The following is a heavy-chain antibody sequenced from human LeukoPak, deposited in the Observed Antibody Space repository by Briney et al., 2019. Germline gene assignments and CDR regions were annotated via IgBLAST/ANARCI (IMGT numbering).Heavy chain of an antibody. J-gene: IGHJ4*02. V-gene: IGHV5-51*01. Sequence: GESLKISCKVSGYSFATYWIGWVRQMPGKGLEWMGIIYPDDSDTRYSPSFQGQVTISADKSISTAYLQWSSLKASDTAMYYCATPYPREYCSSTTCYFNYWGQGTLVIVSS. D-gene: IGHD2-2*01. CDR2: IYPDDSDT. CDR3: ATPYPREYCSSTTCYFNY. CDR1: GYSFATYW.